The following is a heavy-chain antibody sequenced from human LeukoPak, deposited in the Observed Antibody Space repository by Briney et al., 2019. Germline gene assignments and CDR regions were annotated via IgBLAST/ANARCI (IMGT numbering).Heavy chain of an antibody. CDR1: GFTFSSYA. CDR2: ISGSGGST. CDR3: AKDLIARGFDY. V-gene: IGHV3-23*01. J-gene: IGHJ4*02. Sequence: GGSLRLSCAASGFTFSSYAMSWVRPAPGEGVEWVSVISGSGGSTYYADSVKGRFTISRDNSKNTLYLQMNSLRAEDTAVYYCAKDLIARGFDYWGQGTLVTVSS. D-gene: IGHD3-16*01.